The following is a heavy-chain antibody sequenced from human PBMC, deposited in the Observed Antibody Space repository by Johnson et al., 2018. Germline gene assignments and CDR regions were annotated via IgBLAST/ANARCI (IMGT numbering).Heavy chain of an antibody. J-gene: IGHJ6*02. D-gene: IGHD1-26*01. V-gene: IGHV3-49*05. CDR1: GFTFGAYA. CDR3: TRRGGELGPYYYDGMDV. CDR2: IRSKAYGGTT. Sequence: EVQLGEAGGGLVKPRRSMGLPCTASGFTFGAYAMSWFRQAPGKGLAWVGFIRSKAYGGTTEYAASVKGRFTISRDGSKSIAYLQINSLKTEETAVYYCTRRGGELGPYYYDGMDVWGQGTTVTVSS.